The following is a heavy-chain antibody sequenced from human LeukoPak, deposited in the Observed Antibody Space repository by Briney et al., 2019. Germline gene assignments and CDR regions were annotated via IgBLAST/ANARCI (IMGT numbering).Heavy chain of an antibody. V-gene: IGHV3-23*01. CDR1: GFTFSSYT. CDR2: ITTGDGNT. J-gene: IGHJ4*02. Sequence: PGGSLRLSCTASGFTFSSYTMTWVRQAPGKGLKWVSTITTGDGNTYYVDSVKGRFTVSRDDSKNTLYLQMNSLRAEDTAVYYCAKDGGLWVSAHWGDSWGRGTLVTVSS. CDR3: AKDGGLWVSAHWGDS. D-gene: IGHD7-27*01.